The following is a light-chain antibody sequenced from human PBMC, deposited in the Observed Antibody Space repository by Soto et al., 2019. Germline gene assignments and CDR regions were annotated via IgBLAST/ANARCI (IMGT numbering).Light chain of an antibody. CDR3: CSFTSSNTHV. J-gene: IGLJ1*01. CDR1: SSDFGNYNL. CDR2: EVN. Sequence: QSALTQPASVSGSPGQSITISCTGTSSDFGNYNLVSWYQQHPGKVPKLILFEVNKRPSGVSGRFSGSKSGNTASLTISGLQPEDQADSYCCSFTSSNTHVFGTGTKVTVL. V-gene: IGLV2-23*02.